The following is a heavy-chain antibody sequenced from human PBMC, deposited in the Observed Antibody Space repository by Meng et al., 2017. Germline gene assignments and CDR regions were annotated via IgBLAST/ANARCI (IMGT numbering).Heavy chain of an antibody. D-gene: IGHD1-26*01. CDR2: INPNSGGT. Sequence: ASVKVSCKASGYTFTGYYMHWVRQAPGQGLEWMGRINPNSGGTNYAQKFQGRVTMTRDTSISTAYMELSRLRSDDTAVYYCARSWVGAIRGGDYWGQGTLVTVSS. CDR1: GYTFTGYY. CDR3: ARSWVGAIRGGDY. V-gene: IGHV1-2*06. J-gene: IGHJ4*02.